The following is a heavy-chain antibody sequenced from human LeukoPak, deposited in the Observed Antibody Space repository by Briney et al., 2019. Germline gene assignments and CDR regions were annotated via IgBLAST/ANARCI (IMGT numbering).Heavy chain of an antibody. CDR3: ARKLVGYYFDY. D-gene: IGHD2-15*01. CDR1: GGSFSGYY. J-gene: IGHJ4*02. CDR2: INHSGST. V-gene: IGHV4-34*01. Sequence: SETLSLTCAVYGGSFSGYYWSWIRQPPGKGLEWIWEINHSGSTNYNPSLKSRVTISVDTSKNQFSLKLSSVTAADTAVYYCARKLVGYYFDYWGQGTLVTVSS.